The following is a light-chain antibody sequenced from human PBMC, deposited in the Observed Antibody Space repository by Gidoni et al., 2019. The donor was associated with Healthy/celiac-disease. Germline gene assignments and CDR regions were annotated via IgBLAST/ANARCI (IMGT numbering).Light chain of an antibody. J-gene: IGKJ4*01. Sequence: EIVLTQSPATLSVSPGERATLSCRASQSVSSNLAWYQQKPAQAPRLLISGASTRAPGIPARLSGSGSGTEFTLTISSLQSEDVAVYYCQQYNNWTPLTFGGGTKVEIK. V-gene: IGKV3-15*01. CDR3: QQYNNWTPLT. CDR1: QSVSSN. CDR2: GAS.